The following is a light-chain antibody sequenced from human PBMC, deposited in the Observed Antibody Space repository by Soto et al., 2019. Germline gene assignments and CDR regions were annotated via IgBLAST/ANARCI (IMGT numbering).Light chain of an antibody. CDR2: KAS. CDR3: QQYDSYPRT. CDR1: QSISNW. V-gene: IGKV1-5*03. Sequence: DIQMTQSPSTLSASVGDTVTITCRASQSISNWLAWYQQKPGKAPKLLIYKASSLDSGVPSRFSGSGSGTEFTLSISSLQPDDFATFYCQQYDSYPRTFGQGTKVEIK. J-gene: IGKJ1*01.